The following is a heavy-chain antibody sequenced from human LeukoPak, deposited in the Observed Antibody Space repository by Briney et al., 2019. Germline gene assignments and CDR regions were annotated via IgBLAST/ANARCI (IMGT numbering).Heavy chain of an antibody. Sequence: GGSLRLSCAGSGFTFSSYAMSWVRQAPGKGLEWVSGINWNGGSTGYADSVKGRFTISRDNAKNSLYLQMNSLRAEDTALYYCASGGIYYGAAFDFWGQGSLVTVSS. J-gene: IGHJ4*02. CDR2: INWNGGST. CDR3: ASGGIYYGAAFDF. V-gene: IGHV3-20*04. CDR1: GFTFSSYA. D-gene: IGHD1-26*01.